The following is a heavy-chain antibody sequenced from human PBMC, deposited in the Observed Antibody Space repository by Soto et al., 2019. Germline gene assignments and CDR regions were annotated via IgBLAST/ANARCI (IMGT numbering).Heavy chain of an antibody. CDR3: ARDRADSSSWYATHAYGMDD. Sequence: CLNKKKGLEWIGYIYYSGSTYYNPSLKSRVTISVDTSKSQFSLKLSSVTAADTAVYYCARDRADSSSWYATHAYGMDDWGQGTTVT. V-gene: IGHV4-31*02. D-gene: IGHD6-13*01. CDR2: IYYSGST. J-gene: IGHJ6*02.